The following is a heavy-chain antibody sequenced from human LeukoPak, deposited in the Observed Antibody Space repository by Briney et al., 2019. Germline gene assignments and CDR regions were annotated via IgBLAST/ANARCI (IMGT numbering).Heavy chain of an antibody. V-gene: IGHV3-30*18. Sequence: PGGSLRLSCAASGFTFSSYGMHWVRQAPGKGLEWVAVISYDGSNKYYADSVKGRFTISRDNSKNTLCLQMNSLRAEDTAVYYCAKDRQPYYDFWSGYYGYYFDYWGQGTLVTVSS. J-gene: IGHJ4*02. CDR1: GFTFSSYG. D-gene: IGHD3-3*01. CDR2: ISYDGSNK. CDR3: AKDRQPYYDFWSGYYGYYFDY.